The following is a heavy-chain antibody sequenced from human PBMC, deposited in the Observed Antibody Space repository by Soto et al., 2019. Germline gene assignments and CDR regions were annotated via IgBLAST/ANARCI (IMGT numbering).Heavy chain of an antibody. CDR2: MNPNSGNT. D-gene: IGHD2-2*01. J-gene: IGHJ6*02. V-gene: IGHV1-8*01. CDR1: GYTFTSYD. Sequence: GASVKVSCKASGYTFTSYDINWVRQATGQGLEWMGWMNPNSGNTGYAQKFQGRVTMTRNTSISTAYMELSSLRSEDTAVYYRARTLLYCSSTSCYSHYGMDVWGQGTTVTVSS. CDR3: ARTLLYCSSTSCYSHYGMDV.